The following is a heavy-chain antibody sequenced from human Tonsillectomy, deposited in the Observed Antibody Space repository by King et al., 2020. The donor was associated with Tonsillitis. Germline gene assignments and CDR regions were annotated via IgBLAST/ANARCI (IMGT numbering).Heavy chain of an antibody. CDR3: ARDQYYYDSSGYYYWFDS. CDR2: INQDGREK. D-gene: IGHD3-22*01. CDR1: GFTFSSYW. V-gene: IGHV3-7*01. Sequence: VQLVESGGGLVQPGGSLRLSCAASGFTFSSYWMGWVRQAPGKGLEWVANINQDGREKYYVDSVKGRFTISRDNAKNSLYLQMNSLRAEDTAVYYCARDQYYYDSSGYYYWFDSWGQGTLVTVSS. J-gene: IGHJ5*01.